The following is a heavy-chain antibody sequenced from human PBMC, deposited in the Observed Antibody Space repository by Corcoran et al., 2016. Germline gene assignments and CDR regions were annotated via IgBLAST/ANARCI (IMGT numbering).Heavy chain of an antibody. D-gene: IGHD2-15*01. CDR2: IIPIFGTA. CDR1: GGTFSSYA. V-gene: IGHV1-69*06. CDR3: ARGGVVAATHVYYYYGMDV. J-gene: IGHJ6*02. Sequence: QVQLVQSGAEVKKPGSSVKVSCKASGGTFSSYAISWVRQAPGQGLEWMGGIIPIFGTANYAQKFQGRVTITADKSTSTAYMELSSLRSEDTAVYYCARGGVVAATHVYYYYGMDVWGQGTTVTVSS.